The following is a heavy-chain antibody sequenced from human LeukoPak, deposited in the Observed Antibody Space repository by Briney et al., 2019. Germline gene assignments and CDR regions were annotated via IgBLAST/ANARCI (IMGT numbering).Heavy chain of an antibody. Sequence: SETLSLTCAVSGDSINNNKWWSWVRQPPGKGLEWIGEIYHSGSTNYNPSLKSRVTILVDKSKNQFSLTLSSVTAADTAVYYCARSDGYGLVGIWGQGTMVTVSS. CDR2: IYHSGST. V-gene: IGHV4-4*02. D-gene: IGHD3-10*01. CDR3: ARSDGYGLVGI. J-gene: IGHJ3*02. CDR1: GDSINNNKW.